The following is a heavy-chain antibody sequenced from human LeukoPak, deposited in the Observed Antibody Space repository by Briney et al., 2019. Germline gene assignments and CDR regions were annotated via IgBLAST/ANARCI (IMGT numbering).Heavy chain of an antibody. V-gene: IGHV3-9*01. D-gene: IGHD3-22*01. J-gene: IGHJ4*02. Sequence: PGGSLRLSCAAPGFTFDDYAMHSVRQAPGKGLEWVSGISWNSGSIGYADSVKGRFTISRDNAKNSLYLQMNSLRAEDTALYYCAKANYYDSSGWIGYWGQGTLVTVSS. CDR2: ISWNSGSI. CDR3: AKANYYDSSGWIGY. CDR1: GFTFDDYA.